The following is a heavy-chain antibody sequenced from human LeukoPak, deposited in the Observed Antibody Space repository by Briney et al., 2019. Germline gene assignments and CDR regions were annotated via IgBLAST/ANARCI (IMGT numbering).Heavy chain of an antibody. Sequence: SETLSLTCSVCGGSISSSSSYWGWIRQPPGKGLEWIGSIYYSGSSFDNPALKSRVTISVDTSKNQFSLKLSSVTAADTAVYYCARATALGQLWSLWGWGQGTLVTVSS. V-gene: IGHV4-39*01. CDR1: GGSISSSSSY. CDR3: ARATALGQLWSLWG. D-gene: IGHD5-18*01. J-gene: IGHJ4*02. CDR2: IYYSGSS.